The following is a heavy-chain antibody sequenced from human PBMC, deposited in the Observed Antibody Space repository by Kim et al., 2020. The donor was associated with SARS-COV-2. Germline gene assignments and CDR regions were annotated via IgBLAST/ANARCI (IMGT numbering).Heavy chain of an antibody. Sequence: GESLKISCKGSGYSFTSYWIGWVRQMPGKGLEWMGIIYPGDSDTRYSPSFQGQVTISADKSISTAYLQWSSLKASDTAMYYCARLQRLLFGTAAHSFDYWGQGTLVTVSS. V-gene: IGHV5-51*01. CDR2: IYPGDSDT. CDR3: ARLQRLLFGTAAHSFDY. D-gene: IGHD1-7*01. J-gene: IGHJ4*02. CDR1: GYSFTSYW.